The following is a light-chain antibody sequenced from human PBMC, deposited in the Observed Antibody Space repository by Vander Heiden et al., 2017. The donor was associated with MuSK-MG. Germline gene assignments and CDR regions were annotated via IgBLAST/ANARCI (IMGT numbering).Light chain of an antibody. J-gene: IGKJ2*01. V-gene: IGKV4-1*01. Sequence: DIVMTQSPDSLAVSLGERATINCKSSQSVLYSSNNKNYLAWYQQKPGQPPKLLIYWASTGESGVPDRFSGSGSGTDFTLTISSLQAEDVAVYYCQQDDSTPRTFGQGTKLEIK. CDR2: WAS. CDR1: QSVLYSSNNKNY. CDR3: QQDDSTPRT.